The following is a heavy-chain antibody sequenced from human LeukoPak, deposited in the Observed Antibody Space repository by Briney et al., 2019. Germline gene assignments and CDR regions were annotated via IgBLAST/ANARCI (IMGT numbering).Heavy chain of an antibody. CDR1: GYTFTSYA. D-gene: IGHD2-2*01. V-gene: IGHV1-18*01. CDR3: ARHAVVVVPAAIDY. Sequence: ASVKVSCKASGYTFTSYAMHWVRQAPGQGLEWTGWISTYNGNTNYAQKLQGRVTMTTDTSTSTAYMELRSLRSDDTAVYYCARHAVVVVPAAIDYWGQGTLVTVSS. J-gene: IGHJ4*02. CDR2: ISTYNGNT.